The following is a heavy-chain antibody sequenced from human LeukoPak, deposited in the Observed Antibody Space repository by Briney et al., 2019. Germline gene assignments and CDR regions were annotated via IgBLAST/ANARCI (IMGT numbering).Heavy chain of an antibody. Sequence: GGSLRLSCAASGFIFTSYAMSWVRHTPGKGLEWVSGISGSGGSTYYADSVKGRFTISRDNSKSTLYLQMTTLRAEDTAVYYCAKDQGGLITARRPADYWGQGTLVTVSS. D-gene: IGHD6-6*01. V-gene: IGHV3-23*01. CDR2: ISGSGGST. CDR3: AKDQGGLITARRPADY. J-gene: IGHJ4*02. CDR1: GFIFTSYA.